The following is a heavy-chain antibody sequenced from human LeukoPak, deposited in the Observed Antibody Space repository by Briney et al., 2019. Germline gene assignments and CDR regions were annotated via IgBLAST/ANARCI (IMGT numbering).Heavy chain of an antibody. CDR3: ARDLENYDSSGYYFGPDY. Sequence: PGGSLRLSCAASGFTFSSYGMHWVRQAPGKGLEWVAVISYDGSNKYYADSVKGRFTTSRDNSKNTLYLQMNSLRAEDTAVYYCARDLENYDSSGYYFGPDYWGQGTLVTVSS. CDR2: ISYDGSNK. CDR1: GFTFSSYG. D-gene: IGHD3-22*01. V-gene: IGHV3-30*03. J-gene: IGHJ4*02.